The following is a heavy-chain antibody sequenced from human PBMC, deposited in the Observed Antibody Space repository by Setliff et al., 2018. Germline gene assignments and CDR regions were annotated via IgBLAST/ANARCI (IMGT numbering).Heavy chain of an antibody. CDR3: ARGRNIAARLLDS. J-gene: IGHJ4*02. CDR2: INHRGST. D-gene: IGHD6-6*01. Sequence: SETLSLTCAAYGGTFSDYHWTWIRQSPEKGLEWIGEINHRGSTNYNPSLKSRVTISIDTSKDQFSLKLISMTAADTDVYYCARGRNIAARLLDSWGQGTLVTVSS. CDR1: GGTFSDYH. V-gene: IGHV4-34*01.